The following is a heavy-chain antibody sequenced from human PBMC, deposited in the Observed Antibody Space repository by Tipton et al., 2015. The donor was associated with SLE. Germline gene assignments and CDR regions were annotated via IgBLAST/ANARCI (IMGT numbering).Heavy chain of an antibody. CDR2: IYYSGST. J-gene: IGHJ6*02. CDR3: WRRGMDV. CDR1: GGSISSSSYY. V-gene: IGHV4-39*07. Sequence: LRLSCTVSGGSISSSSYYWGWIRQPPGKGLEWIGSIYYSGSTYYNPSLKSRVTISVDTPKNQFSLKLSSVTAADTAVYYCWRRGMDVWGQGTTVTVSS.